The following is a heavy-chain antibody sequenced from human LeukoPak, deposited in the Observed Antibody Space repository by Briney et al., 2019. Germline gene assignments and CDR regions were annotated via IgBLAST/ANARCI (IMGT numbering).Heavy chain of an antibody. CDR1: GFTFSTYS. CDR2: IYSGGST. CDR3: AKERCSSTSCYYFDY. Sequence: PGGSLRLSCATSGFTFSTYSMNWVRQAPGKGLEWVSVIYSGGSTYYADSVKGPFTISRDNSKNTLYLQMNSLRAEDTAVYYCAKERCSSTSCYYFDYWGQGTLVTVSS. V-gene: IGHV3-66*02. D-gene: IGHD2-2*01. J-gene: IGHJ4*02.